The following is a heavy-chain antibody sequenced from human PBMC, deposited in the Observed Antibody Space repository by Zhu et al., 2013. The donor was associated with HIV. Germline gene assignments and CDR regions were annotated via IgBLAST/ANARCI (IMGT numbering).Heavy chain of an antibody. J-gene: IGHJ6*02. CDR3: ARGRSSSSLHNYGMDV. Sequence: QVQLVQSGAEVKRPGASLKVSCKTSGYSFTSYDINWVRQAPGQGLEWMGWMNPHSGHSGYAQKFQGRGTMTMNTSISTVYMELSSLRSEDTAVYYCARGRSSSSLHNYGMDVWGQGT. D-gene: IGHD6-13*01. CDR1: GYSFTSYD. CDR2: MNPHSGHS. V-gene: IGHV1-8*01.